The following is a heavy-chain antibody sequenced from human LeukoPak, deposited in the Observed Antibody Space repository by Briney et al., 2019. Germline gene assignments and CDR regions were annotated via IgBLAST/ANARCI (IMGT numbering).Heavy chain of an antibody. J-gene: IGHJ6*02. CDR3: ARDRNDILTGYYSYYDYGMDV. V-gene: IGHV3-48*03. CDR1: GFTFSSYE. CDR2: ISSSGSTI. Sequence: PGGSLRLSCAASGFTFSSYEMNWVRQAPGKGLEWVSYISSSGSTIYYADSVKGRFTISRDKDKNSLYLQMNSLRAEDTAVYYCARDRNDILTGYYSYYDYGMDVWGQGTTVTVSS. D-gene: IGHD3-9*01.